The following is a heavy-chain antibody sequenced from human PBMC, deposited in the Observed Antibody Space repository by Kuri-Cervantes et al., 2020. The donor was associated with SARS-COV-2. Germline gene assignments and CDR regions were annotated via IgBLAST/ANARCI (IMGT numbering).Heavy chain of an antibody. V-gene: IGHV4-59*01. Sequence: ESLKTSCTVSGGSISSYYWSWIRQPPGKGLEWIGYIYYSGSTNYNPSLKSRVTISVDTSKNQFSLKLSSVTAADTAVYYCARDTMSSSSWSRYYYYGMDVWGQGTTVTVSS. D-gene: IGHD6-13*01. CDR3: ARDTMSSSSWSRYYYYGMDV. CDR1: GGSISSYY. J-gene: IGHJ6*02. CDR2: IYYSGST.